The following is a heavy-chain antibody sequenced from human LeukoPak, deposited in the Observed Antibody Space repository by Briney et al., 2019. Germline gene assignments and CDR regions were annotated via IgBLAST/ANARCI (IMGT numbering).Heavy chain of an antibody. D-gene: IGHD1-26*01. J-gene: IGHJ4*02. CDR3: ARGPPVWELGLVRTYYFDY. Sequence: NPSETLSLTCTVSGGSISGGGYYWSWIRQPPGKGLEWIGEINHSGSTNYNPSLKSRVTISVDTSKNQFSLKLSSVTAADTAVYYCARGPPVWELGLVRTYYFDYWGQGTLVTVSS. V-gene: IGHV4-34*01. CDR1: GGSISGGGYY. CDR2: INHSGST.